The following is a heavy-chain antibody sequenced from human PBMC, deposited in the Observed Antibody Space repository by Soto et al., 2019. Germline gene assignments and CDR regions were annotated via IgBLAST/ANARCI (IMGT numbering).Heavy chain of an antibody. V-gene: IGHV4-59*01. D-gene: IGHD3-22*01. J-gene: IGHJ3*02. CDR1: GGSISSYY. CDR3: ARYFYDSSGADAFDI. CDR2: IYYSGST. Sequence: SETLSLTCTVSGGSISSYYWSWIWQPPGKGLEWIGYIYYSGSTNYNPSLKSRVTISVDTSKNQFSLKLSSVTAADTAVYYCARYFYDSSGADAFDIWGQGTMVTVSS.